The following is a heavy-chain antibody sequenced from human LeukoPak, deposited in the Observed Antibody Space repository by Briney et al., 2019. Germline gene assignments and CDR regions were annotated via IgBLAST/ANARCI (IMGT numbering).Heavy chain of an antibody. V-gene: IGHV4-39*01. D-gene: IGHD6-13*01. J-gene: IGHJ5*02. CDR1: GGSISSSSHS. CDR2: IYYTGTT. Sequence: SETLSLTCTVSGGSISSSSHSWGWIRQPPGKGLEWTGSIYYTGTTYYNPSLKSRVTISVDTSKNQFSLKLNSVTAADTAVYYCAQGLGSSNWIGNWFDPWGQGTLVTVSS. CDR3: AQGLGSSNWIGNWFDP.